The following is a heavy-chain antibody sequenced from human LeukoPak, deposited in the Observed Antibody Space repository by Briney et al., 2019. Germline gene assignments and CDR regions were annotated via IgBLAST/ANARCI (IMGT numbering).Heavy chain of an antibody. CDR1: GFTFSSYG. CDR3: AREHVCSSTSCSYYYYYGMDV. J-gene: IGHJ6*04. CDR2: IWYDGSNK. D-gene: IGHD2-2*01. V-gene: IGHV3-33*01. Sequence: GRSLRLSCAASGFTFSSYGMHWVRQAPGKGLEWVAVIWYDGSNKYYADSVKGRFTISRDNSKNTLYLQMNSLRAEDTAVYYCAREHVCSSTSCSYYYYYGMDVWGKGTTVTVFS.